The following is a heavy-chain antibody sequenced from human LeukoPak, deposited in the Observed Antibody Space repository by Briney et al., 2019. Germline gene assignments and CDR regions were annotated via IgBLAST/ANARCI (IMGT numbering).Heavy chain of an antibody. CDR1: GYTFTSYD. CDR2: MNPNSGNA. Sequence: ASVKVSCKASGYTFTSYDINWVRQATGQGLEWMGWMNPNSGNAGYAQKFQGRVTMTRNTSISTAYMELSSLRSEDTAVYYCARRKINYGAFDIWGQGTMVTVSS. J-gene: IGHJ3*02. CDR3: ARRKINYGAFDI. D-gene: IGHD3-10*01. V-gene: IGHV1-8*01.